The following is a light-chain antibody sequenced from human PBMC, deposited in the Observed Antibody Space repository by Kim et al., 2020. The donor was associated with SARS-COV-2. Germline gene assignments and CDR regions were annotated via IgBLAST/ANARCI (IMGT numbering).Light chain of an antibody. CDR2: GAS. Sequence: EIVMTQSPATLSVSPGERATLSCRASQNVNSNLAWYQHKPGQAPRLLIYGASTRATGIPARFSGSGSGTEFTLTISSLQSEDFVVYYCQQYNNWPYTFGQGTKLEI. J-gene: IGKJ2*01. CDR3: QQYNNWPYT. V-gene: IGKV3-15*01. CDR1: QNVNSN.